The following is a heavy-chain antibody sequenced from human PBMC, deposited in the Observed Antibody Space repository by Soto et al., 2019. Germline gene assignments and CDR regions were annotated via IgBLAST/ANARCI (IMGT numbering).Heavy chain of an antibody. J-gene: IGHJ4*02. Sequence: QVQLVQSGAEVKKPGSSVKVSCKASGFTFSSYSINWVRQAPGQGLEWMGEIIPIIGTANYAQKFQGRVTITADEASSTAYMVTSRLTADDTSVYYCARDGGRHSGGIDYWGQGTLVTVSS. CDR3: ARDGGRHSGGIDY. D-gene: IGHD1-26*01. CDR1: GFTFSSYS. CDR2: IIPIIGTA. V-gene: IGHV1-69*01.